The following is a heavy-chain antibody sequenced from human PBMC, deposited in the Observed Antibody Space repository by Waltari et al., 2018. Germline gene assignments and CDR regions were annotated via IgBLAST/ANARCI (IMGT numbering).Heavy chain of an antibody. CDR1: GYTFTNFY. CDR3: ARAGSIIIWGVAE. D-gene: IGHD3-16*01. CDR2: VNPNGGSK. V-gene: IGHV1-46*04. Sequence: QVQLVQSGAAVKKPGASVKVSCKASGYTFTNFYMHWVRQAPGQWREWMGIVNPNGGSKTYAQKLQDRVTMTRDTSTSTVYMELSSLRSEDTAVYYCARAGSIIIWGVAEWGQGTLVTVSS. J-gene: IGHJ4*02.